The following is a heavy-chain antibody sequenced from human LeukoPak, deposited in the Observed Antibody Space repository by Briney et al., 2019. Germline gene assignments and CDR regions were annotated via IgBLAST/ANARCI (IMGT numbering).Heavy chain of an antibody. D-gene: IGHD1-20*01. CDR1: GFTFSSYA. CDR2: ISGSGGST. CDR3: AKDLAPYNWNQDAFDI. Sequence: PGGSLRLSCAASGFTFSSYAMSWVRQAPGKGLEWVSAISGSGGSTYYADSVKGRFTISRDNSKNTLYLQMNSLRAEDTAVYYCAKDLAPYNWNQDAFDIWGQGTMVTVSS. V-gene: IGHV3-23*01. J-gene: IGHJ3*02.